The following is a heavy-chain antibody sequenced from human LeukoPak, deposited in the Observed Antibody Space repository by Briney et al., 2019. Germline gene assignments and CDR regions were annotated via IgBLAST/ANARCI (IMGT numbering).Heavy chain of an antibody. D-gene: IGHD4-17*01. Sequence: GGSLRLSCAASGFTFSSYSMNWVRQAPGKGLEWVSFISSSSSYIYYADSVKGRFTISRDNAKNSLYLQMNSLRAEDTAVHYCARALYGDNYYYYYYMDVWGKGTTVIVSS. CDR1: GFTFSSYS. CDR2: ISSSSSYI. V-gene: IGHV3-21*01. CDR3: ARALYGDNYYYYYYMDV. J-gene: IGHJ6*03.